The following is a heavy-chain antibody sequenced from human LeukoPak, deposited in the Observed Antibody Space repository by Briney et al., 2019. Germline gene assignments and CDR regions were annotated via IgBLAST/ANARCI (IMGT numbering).Heavy chain of an antibody. D-gene: IGHD2-2*02. CDR1: GGSISSGSYY. J-gene: IGHJ6*03. CDR2: IYTSGST. V-gene: IGHV4-61*02. Sequence: SETLSLTCTVSGGSISSGSYYWSWIRQPAGKGLEWIGRIYTSGSTNYNPSLKSRVTISVDTSKNQFSLKLSSVTAADTAMYYCARLGGYCSSTSCYKVKGYYYYYMDVWGKGTTVTVSS. CDR3: ARLGGYCSSTSCYKVKGYYYYYMDV.